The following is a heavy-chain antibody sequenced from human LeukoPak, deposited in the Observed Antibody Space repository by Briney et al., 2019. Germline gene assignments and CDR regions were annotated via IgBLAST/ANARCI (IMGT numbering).Heavy chain of an antibody. CDR2: ISSSSSYI. D-gene: IGHD2-2*01. V-gene: IGHV3-21*01. J-gene: IGHJ4*02. CDR1: GFTFSSYS. CDR3: ARVFSYCSSTSCSSFDY. Sequence: PGGSLRLSCAASGFTFSSYSMNWVRQAPGKGLEWVSSISSSSSYIYYADSVKGRFTISRDNAKNSLYLQMNSLRAEDTAVYYCARVFSYCSSTSCSSFDYWGQGTLVTVSS.